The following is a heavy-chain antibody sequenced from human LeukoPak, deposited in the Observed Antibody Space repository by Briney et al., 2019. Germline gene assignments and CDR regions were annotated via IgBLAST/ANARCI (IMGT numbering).Heavy chain of an antibody. V-gene: IGHV3-30-3*01. J-gene: IGHJ4*02. CDR3: ARPIDNGSGSYYFPY. D-gene: IGHD3-10*01. Sequence: PGGSLRLSCGASGFSLHYYAMHWVRQAPGKGLEGGGVISYDGANEYYADSVKGRLTLSRDNSKNTLYMEMSSLRPEDTAVYYCARPIDNGSGSYYFPYWGQGTLVTVSS. CDR1: GFSLHYYA. CDR2: ISYDGANE.